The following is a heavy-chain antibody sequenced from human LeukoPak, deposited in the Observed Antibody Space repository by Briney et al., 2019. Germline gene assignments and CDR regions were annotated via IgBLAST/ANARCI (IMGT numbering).Heavy chain of an antibody. CDR2: INHSGST. CDR1: GGSFSGYY. CDR3: ARGVFGSGSYYMVYYYYMDV. Sequence: SETLSLTCAVYGGSFSGYYWSWIRQPPGKGLEWIGEINHSGSTNYNPSLKSRVTISVDTSKNQFSLKLSSVTAADTAVYYCARGVFGSGSYYMVYYYYMDVWGKGTTVTVSS. J-gene: IGHJ6*03. D-gene: IGHD3-10*01. V-gene: IGHV4-34*01.